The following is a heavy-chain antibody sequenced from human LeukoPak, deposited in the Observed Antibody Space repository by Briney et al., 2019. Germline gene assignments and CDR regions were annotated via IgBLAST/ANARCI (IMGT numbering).Heavy chain of an antibody. D-gene: IGHD3-10*01. V-gene: IGHV3-66*01. J-gene: IGHJ4*02. CDR1: GFTVSSNY. CDR2: NYSDGTT. CDR3: ATNMVDRGSRSYDY. Sequence: GGSLRLSCAGSGFTVSSNYTSWVRQAPGKGLEWVSINYSDGTTYYADSVKGRFTISRDNSKNTVYLQMNSLRVEDTAVYYCATNMVDRGSRSYDYWGQGTLVTVSS.